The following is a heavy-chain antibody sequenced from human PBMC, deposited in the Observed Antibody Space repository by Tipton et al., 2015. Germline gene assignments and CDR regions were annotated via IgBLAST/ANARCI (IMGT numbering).Heavy chain of an antibody. D-gene: IGHD2-21*01. CDR1: GGSISSSNW. Sequence: TLSLTCAVSGGSISSSNWWTWVRQPPGKGLEWIGEIYQSGNTNYNPSLKSRVTISADKSKNQFSLKLKSVTAADTAVYYCARRCGADCYWGYYFDHWGQGTLVNVSS. CDR3: ARRCGADCYWGYYFDH. J-gene: IGHJ4*02. V-gene: IGHV4-4*02. CDR2: IYQSGNT.